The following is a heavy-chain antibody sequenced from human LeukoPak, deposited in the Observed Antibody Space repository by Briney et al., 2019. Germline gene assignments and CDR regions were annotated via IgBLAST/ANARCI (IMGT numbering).Heavy chain of an antibody. CDR1: GFTFSSYS. CDR3: ARDPEIYSAFDY. J-gene: IGHJ4*02. Sequence: GSLRLSCAASGFTFSSYSMNWVRQAPGEGLQLGSSISSSSSYIYYADSVKSRFTISRGNAKNSLYLQMNSLRAEDTAVYYCARDPEIYSAFDYWGQGTLVTVSS. CDR2: ISSSSSYI. D-gene: IGHD5-18*01. V-gene: IGHV3-21*01.